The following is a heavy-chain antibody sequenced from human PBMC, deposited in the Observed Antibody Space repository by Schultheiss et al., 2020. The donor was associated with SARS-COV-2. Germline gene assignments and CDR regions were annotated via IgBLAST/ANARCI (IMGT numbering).Heavy chain of an antibody. CDR1: GGSISGYF. J-gene: IGHJ6*02. CDR3: ARDRFLVDYGDHYYYYGMDV. Sequence: SETLSLTCSVSGGSISGYFWSWIRQPPGKGLEWIGYIYYSGSTYYNPSLKSRVTISVDTSKNQFSLKLSSVTAADTAVYYCARDRFLVDYGDHYYYYGMDVWGQGTTVTVSS. D-gene: IGHD4-17*01. CDR2: IYYSGST. V-gene: IGHV4-59*12.